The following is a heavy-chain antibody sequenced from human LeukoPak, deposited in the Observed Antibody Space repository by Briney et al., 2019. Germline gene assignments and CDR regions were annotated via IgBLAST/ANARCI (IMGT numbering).Heavy chain of an antibody. D-gene: IGHD7-27*01. J-gene: IGHJ4*02. CDR1: GGSVSDYY. CDR3: ASRKLGNDY. Sequence: SETLSLTCTTSGGSVSDYYWSWIRQSPGKGLERIGYIYHTGSTSYSPSLKSRVTISADTSQNQFSLKLSSVTAADTAVYYCASRKLGNDYWGQGTLVTVSS. CDR2: IYHTGST. V-gene: IGHV4-59*02.